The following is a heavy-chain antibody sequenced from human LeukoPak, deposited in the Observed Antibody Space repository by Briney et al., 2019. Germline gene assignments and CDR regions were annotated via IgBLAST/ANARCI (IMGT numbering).Heavy chain of an antibody. CDR3: ARHWAVAGTRYFDY. J-gene: IGHJ4*02. D-gene: IGHD6-19*01. V-gene: IGHV4-61*02. Sequence: PSQTLSLTCTVSGGSISSGPSYWNWIRQPAGKGLEWIGRIYTSGSTNYNPSLRGRVTISVDTSKNQFSLKLSSVTAADTAVYYCARHWAVAGTRYFDYWGQGTLVTVSS. CDR1: GGSISSGPSY. CDR2: IYTSGST.